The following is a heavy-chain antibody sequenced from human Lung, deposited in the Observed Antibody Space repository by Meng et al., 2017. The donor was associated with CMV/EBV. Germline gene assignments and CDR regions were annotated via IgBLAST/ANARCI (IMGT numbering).Heavy chain of an antibody. Sequence: SXTXSLXFAVFGWSFSGSSWTGFRKPPGKGLEWIGEINPSGIPNYNPSLKIPVTISVDASKNQFSLKVSSVTAADTAVYYCARGHRGLDEVVRGGHYYYGLDVWXQGTXVTVSS. CDR3: ARGHRGLDEVVRGGHYYYGLDV. D-gene: IGHD3/OR15-3a*01. V-gene: IGHV4-34*01. CDR1: GWSFSGSS. CDR2: INPSGIP. J-gene: IGHJ6*02.